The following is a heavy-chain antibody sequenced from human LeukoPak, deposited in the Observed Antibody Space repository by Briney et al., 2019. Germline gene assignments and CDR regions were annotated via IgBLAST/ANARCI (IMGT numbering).Heavy chain of an antibody. CDR2: INPNSGGT. Sequence: ALVKVSCKASGYTFTGYYMHWVRQAPGQGLEWMGWINPNSGGTNYAQKFQGRVTTTRDTSISTAYMELSRLRSDDTAVYYCARGHSSSWYSFDYWGQGTLVTVSS. V-gene: IGHV1-2*02. D-gene: IGHD6-13*01. CDR1: GYTFTGYY. CDR3: ARGHSSSWYSFDY. J-gene: IGHJ4*02.